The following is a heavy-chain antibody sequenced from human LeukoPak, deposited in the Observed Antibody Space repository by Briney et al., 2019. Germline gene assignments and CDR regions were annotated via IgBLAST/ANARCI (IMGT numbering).Heavy chain of an antibody. D-gene: IGHD4-17*01. CDR2: ITGSGLST. J-gene: IGHJ4*02. CDR3: ARKATIYGDNRY. V-gene: IGHV3-23*01. CDR1: GFTFSSYA. Sequence: PGGSLRLSCAASGFTFSSYAMGWVRQAPGKGLEWVSTITGSGLSTYYADSVKGRFTISRDNSKNTLYPQMNSLRAEDTAIYYCARKATIYGDNRYWGQGTLVTVSS.